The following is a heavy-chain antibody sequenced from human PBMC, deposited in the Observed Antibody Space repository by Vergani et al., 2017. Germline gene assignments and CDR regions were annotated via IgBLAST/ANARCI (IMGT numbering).Heavy chain of an antibody. J-gene: IGHJ6*02. CDR2: IKSKTDGGTT. CDR3: TTDLGEQQLYYYYGMDV. D-gene: IGHD6-13*01. CDR1: GFTFSNAW. V-gene: IGHV3-15*01. Sequence: EVQLVESGGGLVKPGGSLRLSCAASGFTFSNAWMSWVRQAPGKGLEWVGRIKSKTDGGTTDYAAPVKGRFTISRDDSKNTLYLQMNSLKTEGTAVYYCTTDLGEQQLYYYYGMDVWGQGTTVTVSS.